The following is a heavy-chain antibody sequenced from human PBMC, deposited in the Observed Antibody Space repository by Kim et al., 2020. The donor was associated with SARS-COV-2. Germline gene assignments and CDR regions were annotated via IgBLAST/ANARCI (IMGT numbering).Heavy chain of an antibody. D-gene: IGHD6-13*01. CDR2: MNPNSGNT. CDR3: ARVFITWGYSSSWYWFDP. CDR1: GYTFTSYD. V-gene: IGHV1-8*01. J-gene: IGHJ5*02. Sequence: ASVKVSCKASGYTFTSYDINWVRQATGQGLEWMGWMNPNSGNTGYAQKFQGRVTMTRNTSISTAYMELSSLRSEDTAVYYCARVFITWGYSSSWYWFDPWGQGTLVTVSS.